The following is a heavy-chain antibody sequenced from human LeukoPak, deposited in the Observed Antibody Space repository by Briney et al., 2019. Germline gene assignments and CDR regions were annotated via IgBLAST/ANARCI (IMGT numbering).Heavy chain of an antibody. CDR2: ISSSGSYI. J-gene: IGHJ4*02. V-gene: IGHV3-21*01. D-gene: IGHD6-13*01. Sequence: GGSLRLSCAASGFTFSTYSMNWVRQAPGKGLEWVSSISSSGSYIYYADSVKGRFTISRDNAKNSLYLQMNSLRAEDTAVYYCAKVIAAAGTIPGPVDYWGQGTLVTVSS. CDR3: AKVIAAAGTIPGPVDY. CDR1: GFTFSTYS.